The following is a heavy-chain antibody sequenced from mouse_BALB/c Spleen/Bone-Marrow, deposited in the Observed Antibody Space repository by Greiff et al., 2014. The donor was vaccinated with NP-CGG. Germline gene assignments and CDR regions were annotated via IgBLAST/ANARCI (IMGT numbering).Heavy chain of an antibody. D-gene: IGHD1-1*01. CDR1: GYTFTDYE. CDR3: TREGYSGSSPAWFAS. V-gene: IGHV1-15*01. CDR2: IDPETGGT. Sequence: QVQLKESGAELVRPGASVTLSCKASGYTFTDYEMHWVKQTPMHGLEWIGAIDPETGGTAYNQKFEGKATLTADKSSSTAYMELRGLTSEDSAVYSCTREGYSGSSPAWFASWAQGTLVTFSA. J-gene: IGHJ3*01.